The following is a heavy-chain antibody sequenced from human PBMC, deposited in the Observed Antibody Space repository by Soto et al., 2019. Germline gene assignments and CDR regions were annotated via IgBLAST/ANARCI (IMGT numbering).Heavy chain of an antibody. D-gene: IGHD6-19*01. CDR1: GFTFSSYG. Sequence: GGSLRLSCAASGFTFSSYGMHWVRQAPGKGLEWVAVISCGGSSKYYADSVKGRFTISRDNSKNTLYLQMNSLRAEDTAVYYCAKDETYSSGWYIWFYFDYWGQGTLVTVSS. V-gene: IGHV3-33*06. J-gene: IGHJ4*02. CDR3: AKDETYSSGWYIWFYFDY. CDR2: ISCGGSSK.